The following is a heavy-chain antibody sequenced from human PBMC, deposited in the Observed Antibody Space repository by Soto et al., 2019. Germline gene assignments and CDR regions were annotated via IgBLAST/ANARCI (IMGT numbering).Heavy chain of an antibody. J-gene: IGHJ4*02. D-gene: IGHD3-22*01. V-gene: IGHV3-66*01. CDR1: GFDVSNTD. CDR2: IYSGGYT. CDR3: AREAIIVIAAPEYYFDY. Sequence: EVLLVESGGDLVQRGGSLRLSCAASGFDVSNTDMSWVRQAPGKGLEWVSVIYSGGYTNYADSVKGRFIVSRDSPKNTLYPQMDSLRAEDTAVYYCAREAIIVIAAPEYYFDYWGQGTLVTVSS.